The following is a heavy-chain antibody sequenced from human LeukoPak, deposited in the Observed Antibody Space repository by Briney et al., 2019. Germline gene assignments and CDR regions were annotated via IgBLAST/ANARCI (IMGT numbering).Heavy chain of an antibody. CDR1: GYSFTSYW. J-gene: IGHJ3*02. Sequence: GESLKISCKGSGYSFTSYWIGWVRQMPGKGLEWVGIIYPGDSDTRYSPSFQGQVTISADKSISTAYLQWSSLKASDTAMYYCARQDSSGWYGNRGAFDIWGQGTMVTVSS. CDR2: IYPGDSDT. V-gene: IGHV5-51*01. D-gene: IGHD6-19*01. CDR3: ARQDSSGWYGNRGAFDI.